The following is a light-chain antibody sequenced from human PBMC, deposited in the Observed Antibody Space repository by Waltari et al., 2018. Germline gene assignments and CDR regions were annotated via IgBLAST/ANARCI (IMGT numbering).Light chain of an antibody. Sequence: QSALTQPASVSGSPGQSITSSCTGTSSDVGNYNLVSWYQQYPSKAPKVMIYDDNRRPSGVSDRFSGSKSGNTASLTISGVQAEDEADYYCCSYAGSYTWVFGGGTKLTVL. V-gene: IGLV2-23*01. CDR1: SSDVGNYNL. CDR2: DDN. CDR3: CSYAGSYTWV. J-gene: IGLJ3*02.